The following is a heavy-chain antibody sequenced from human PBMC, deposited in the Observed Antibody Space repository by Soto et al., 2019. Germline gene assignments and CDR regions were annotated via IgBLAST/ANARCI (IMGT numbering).Heavy chain of an antibody. CDR1: CYTFTSYG. D-gene: IGHD5-18*01. CDR3: ARGVDTAMFFDY. CDR2: ISAYNGNT. V-gene: IGHV1-18*04. J-gene: IGHJ4*02. Sequence: ASVKVSIQASCYTFTSYGISWVRQAPGQGLEWTGWISAYNGNTNYAQKLQGRVTMTTDTSTSTAYMELRSLRSDDTAVYYCARGVDTAMFFDYWGQGTLVTVSS.